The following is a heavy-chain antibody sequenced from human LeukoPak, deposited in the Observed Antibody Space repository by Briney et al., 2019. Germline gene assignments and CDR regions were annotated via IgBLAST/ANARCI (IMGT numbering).Heavy chain of an antibody. Sequence: GASVEVSCKASGYTFTGYYVHWVRQAPGQGLEWMGWINPNSGGTNYAQKFQGRVTMTRDTSISTAYMELSRLRSDDTAVYYCASSITIFGVVKPYYYMDVWGKGTTVTVSS. D-gene: IGHD3-3*01. CDR3: ASSITIFGVVKPYYYMDV. V-gene: IGHV1-2*02. J-gene: IGHJ6*03. CDR2: INPNSGGT. CDR1: GYTFTGYY.